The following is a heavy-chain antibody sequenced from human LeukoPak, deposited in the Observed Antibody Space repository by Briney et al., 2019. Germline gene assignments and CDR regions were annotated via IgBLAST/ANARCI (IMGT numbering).Heavy chain of an antibody. CDR1: GYTFTSYA. J-gene: IGHJ6*02. D-gene: IGHD3-9*01. CDR2: INTNTGNP. Sequence: ASVKVSCTASGYTFTSYAMNWVRQAPGQGLEWMGWINTNTGNPTYAQGFTGRFVFSLDTSVSTAYLQISSLKAEDTAVYYCARGTSYYDILTGYPDYGMDVWGQGTTVTVSS. V-gene: IGHV7-4-1*02. CDR3: ARGTSYYDILTGYPDYGMDV.